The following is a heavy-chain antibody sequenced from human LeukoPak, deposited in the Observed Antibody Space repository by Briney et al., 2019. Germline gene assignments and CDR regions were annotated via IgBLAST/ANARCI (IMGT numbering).Heavy chain of an antibody. D-gene: IGHD6-13*01. J-gene: IGHJ6*03. CDR2: IPYDGSNK. V-gene: IGHV3-30*01. CDR3: ACSRYYYYYYMDV. CDR1: GFTFSSYA. Sequence: PGRSLRLSCAASGFTFSSYAMHWVRQAPGKGLEWVAVIPYDGSNKYYADSVKGRFTISRDNSKNTLYLQMNSLRAEDTAVYYCACSRYYYYYYMDVWGKGTTVTVSS.